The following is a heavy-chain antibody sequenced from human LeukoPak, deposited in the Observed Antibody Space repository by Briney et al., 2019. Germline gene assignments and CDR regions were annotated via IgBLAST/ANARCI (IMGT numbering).Heavy chain of an antibody. Sequence: GESLKISCKGSGYSFTSYWIGWVRQMPGKGLEWVGIIYPGDSDTRYSPSFQGQVTISADKSIGTAYLQWSSLKASDTAMYYCARPGRDGYNIDWGYLPFDYWGQGTLVTVSS. CDR3: ARPGRDGYNIDWGYLPFDY. CDR1: GYSFTSYW. J-gene: IGHJ4*02. V-gene: IGHV5-51*01. CDR2: IYPGDSDT. D-gene: IGHD5-24*01.